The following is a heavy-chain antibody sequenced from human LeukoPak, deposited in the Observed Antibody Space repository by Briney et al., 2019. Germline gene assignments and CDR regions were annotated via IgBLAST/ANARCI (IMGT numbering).Heavy chain of an antibody. J-gene: IGHJ4*02. CDR3: ARDRYSAYDY. CDR2: INSDGSGT. Sequence: GGSLRLSCAASGFTFSNYWMHWVRQAPGKWLVWVSRINSDGSGTSYADSVKGRFTISRDNAKNTLYLQMNSLRAEDTAVYYCARDRYSAYDYWGQGTLVTVSS. D-gene: IGHD5-12*01. V-gene: IGHV3-74*01. CDR1: GFTFSNYW.